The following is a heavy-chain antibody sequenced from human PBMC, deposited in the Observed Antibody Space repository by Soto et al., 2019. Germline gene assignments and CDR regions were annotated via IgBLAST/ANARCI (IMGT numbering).Heavy chain of an antibody. D-gene: IGHD3-22*01. J-gene: IGHJ6*02. Sequence: GGSLRLSCAASGFTFITYGMHWVRQAPGKGLEWVAFISDDGSKNYYIDSVKGRFIISRDNSKNTLYLQMNRLRSEDTAVYYCAKDNRVVVAVDQHNNMDVWGQGTTVTVSS. V-gene: IGHV3-30*18. CDR2: ISDDGSKN. CDR1: GFTFITYG. CDR3: AKDNRVVVAVDQHNNMDV.